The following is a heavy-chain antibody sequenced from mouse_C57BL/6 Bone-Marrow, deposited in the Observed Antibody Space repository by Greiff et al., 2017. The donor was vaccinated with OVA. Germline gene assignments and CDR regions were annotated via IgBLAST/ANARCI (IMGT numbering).Heavy chain of an antibody. D-gene: IGHD1-1*01. J-gene: IGHJ2*01. CDR1: GYTFTSYG. CDR2: IYPRSGNT. Sequence: VQLQQSGAELARPGASVKLSCKASGYTFTSYGISWVKQRTGQGLEWIGEIYPRSGNTYYNEKFKGKATLTADKSSSTAYMELRSLTSEDSAVYFCARRGVLLLRFDYWGQGTTLTVSS. CDR3: ARRGVLLLRFDY. V-gene: IGHV1-81*01.